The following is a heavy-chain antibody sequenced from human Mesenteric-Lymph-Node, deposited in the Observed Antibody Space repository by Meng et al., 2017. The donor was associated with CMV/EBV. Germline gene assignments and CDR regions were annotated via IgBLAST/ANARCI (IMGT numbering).Heavy chain of an antibody. J-gene: IGHJ4*02. Sequence: SETLSLTCTVSGGSVSSGPYYWSWIRQPPGKGLEWVAYVYYTGNTNYNPSLKNRATISVDTSKNQFSLKLNSVTGADTAVYYCARGINDISGSYLTRRTYYFDYWGQGTLVTVSS. CDR2: VYYTGNT. CDR1: GGSVSSGPYY. CDR3: ARGINDISGSYLTRRTYYFDY. D-gene: IGHD3-10*01. V-gene: IGHV4-61*01.